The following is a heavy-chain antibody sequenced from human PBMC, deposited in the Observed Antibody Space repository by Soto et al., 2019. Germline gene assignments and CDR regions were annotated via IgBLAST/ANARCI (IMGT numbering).Heavy chain of an antibody. CDR3: ARRGHCISTSCYGERWFDP. J-gene: IGHJ5*02. CDR1: GYSFTSYW. D-gene: IGHD2-2*01. CDR2: IYPGDSDT. V-gene: IGHV5-51*01. Sequence: PGESLKISCKGSGYSFTSYWIGWVRQMPGKGLEWMGIIYPGDSDTRYSPSFQGQVTISADKSISTAYLQWSSLKASDTAMYYCARRGHCISTSCYGERWFDPWGQGTLVTVSS.